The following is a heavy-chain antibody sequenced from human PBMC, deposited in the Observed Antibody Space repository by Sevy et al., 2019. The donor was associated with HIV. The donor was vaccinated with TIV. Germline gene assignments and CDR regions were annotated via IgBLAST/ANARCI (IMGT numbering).Heavy chain of an antibody. J-gene: IGHJ4*02. CDR1: GFTFSGSA. D-gene: IGHD5-18*01. V-gene: IGHV3-73*01. Sequence: GGSLRLSCAASGFTFSGSAMHWVRHASGKGLEWVGRIRSKANSYATAYAASVKGRFTISRDDSKNTAYLQMNSLKTEDTAVYYCTRHPDSWIQLWFDYWGQGTLVTVSS. CDR3: TRHPDSWIQLWFDY. CDR2: IRSKANSYAT.